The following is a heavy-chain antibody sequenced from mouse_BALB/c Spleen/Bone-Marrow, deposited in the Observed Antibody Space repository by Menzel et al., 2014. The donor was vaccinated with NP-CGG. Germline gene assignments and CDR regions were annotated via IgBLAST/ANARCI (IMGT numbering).Heavy chain of an antibody. D-gene: IGHD2-10*02. CDR2: IDPYNGGT. Sequence: VQLQQSGPVLVKPGASVKVSCKASGYAFTSYNMYWVKQSHGKSLEWIGHIDPYNGGTSYNQKFKGKATLTVDKSSRTAYMHLNSLTSEDSAVYYCAREEYGNGFAYWGQGTLVTVSA. CDR1: GYAFTSYN. CDR3: AREEYGNGFAY. J-gene: IGHJ3*01. V-gene: IGHV1S135*01.